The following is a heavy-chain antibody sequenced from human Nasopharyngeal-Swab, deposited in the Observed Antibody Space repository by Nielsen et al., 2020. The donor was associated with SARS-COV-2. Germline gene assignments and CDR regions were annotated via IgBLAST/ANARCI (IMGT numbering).Heavy chain of an antibody. D-gene: IGHD3-10*01. CDR3: ARGGGSGSYWDY. V-gene: IGHV3-21*01. J-gene: IGHJ4*02. CDR2: ISSSSYI. Sequence: GDSLKLSCAASGFTFSSYSMNWVRQAPGKGLEWVSSISSSSYIYYADSVKGRFTISRDNAKNSLYLQMNSLRAEDTAVYYCARGGGSGSYWDYWGQGTLVTVSS. CDR1: GFTFSSYS.